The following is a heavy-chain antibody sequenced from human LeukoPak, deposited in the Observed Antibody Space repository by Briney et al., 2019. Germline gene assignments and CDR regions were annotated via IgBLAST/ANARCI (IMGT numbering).Heavy chain of an antibody. D-gene: IGHD6-13*01. CDR2: IYYSGST. J-gene: IGHJ4*02. Sequence: SETLSLTCTVSGGSISSYYWSWIRQPPGKGLEWIGYIYYSGSTNYNPSLKSRVTISVDTSKNQFSLKLSSVTAADTAVYYCARHLAAAGFDYWGQGTLVTVSS. CDR3: ARHLAAAGFDY. V-gene: IGHV4-59*08. CDR1: GGSISSYY.